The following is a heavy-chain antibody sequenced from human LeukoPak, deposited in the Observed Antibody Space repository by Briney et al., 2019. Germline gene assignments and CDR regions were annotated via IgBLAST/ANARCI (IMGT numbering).Heavy chain of an antibody. CDR3: ARGRYCSSTSCYDFQH. J-gene: IGHJ1*01. D-gene: IGHD2-2*01. CDR2: TNHSGST. Sequence: SEALSLTCAVYGGSFSGYYWSWIRQPPGKGLEWIGETNHSGSTNYNPSLKSRVTISVDTSKNQFSLKLSSVTAAVTAVYYCARGRYCSSTSCYDFQHWGQGTLVTVSS. CDR1: GGSFSGYY. V-gene: IGHV4-34*01.